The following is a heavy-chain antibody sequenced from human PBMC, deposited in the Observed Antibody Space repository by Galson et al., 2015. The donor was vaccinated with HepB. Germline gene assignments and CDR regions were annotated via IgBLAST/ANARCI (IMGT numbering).Heavy chain of an antibody. V-gene: IGHV3-30*09. Sequence: SLRLSCAASGFTLRDYAMHWVRQAPGKGLQCVGTFSKDGTNYADSVKVRFAISRDDSKNTLYLQMDRLRTDDTAVYYCARGDPPYHDILTGYHPLDFWGQGTLVTVSS. CDR3: ARGDPPYHDILTGYHPLDF. CDR1: GFTLRDYA. J-gene: IGHJ4*02. CDR2: FSKDGTN. D-gene: IGHD3-9*01.